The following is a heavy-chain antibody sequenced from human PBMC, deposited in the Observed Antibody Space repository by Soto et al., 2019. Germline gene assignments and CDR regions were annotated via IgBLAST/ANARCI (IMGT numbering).Heavy chain of an antibody. V-gene: IGHV4-38-2*02. J-gene: IGHJ4*02. CDR2: IYHSGST. CDR3: ARDGDYFVSGTYGYLDY. D-gene: IGHD3-10*01. Sequence: PSETLYLTCAVSGYSIISGYYWGWIRQPPGKGLEWIGSIYHSGSTYYNPSLKSRVTISVDTSKNQFSLKLSSVTAADTAVYFCARDGDYFVSGTYGYLDYWGLGTLVTVSS. CDR1: GYSIISGYY.